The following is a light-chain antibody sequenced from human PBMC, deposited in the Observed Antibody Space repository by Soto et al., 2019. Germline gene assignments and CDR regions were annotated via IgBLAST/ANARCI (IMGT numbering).Light chain of an antibody. V-gene: IGLV2-11*01. CDR2: DVS. Sequence: QSALTQRHSVSGSPGQSVTISCTGTSSDVGGYNYVSWYQHHPGKAPKLIIYDVSKRPSGVPDRFSGSKSGNTASLTVSGLQAEDEAVYYCSSYGGRNIVILGGGTKLTVL. J-gene: IGLJ2*01. CDR1: SSDVGGYNY. CDR3: SSYGGRNIVI.